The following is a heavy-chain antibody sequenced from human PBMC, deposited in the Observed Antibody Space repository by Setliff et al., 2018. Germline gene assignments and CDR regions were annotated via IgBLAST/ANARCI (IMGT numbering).Heavy chain of an antibody. V-gene: IGHV1-18*01. J-gene: IGHJ3*02. CDR3: ARDLDYQYYYDSSGRDAFDI. CDR2: ISTYNGKT. Sequence: ASVKVSCKASGYIFTSYGFSWVRQAPGQGLEWMGWISTYNGKTNYAQKFQGRVTMTTDTSTSTAYMELRSLRSDDTAVYYCARDLDYQYYYDSSGRDAFDIWGQGTRVTVS. D-gene: IGHD3-22*01. CDR1: GYIFTSYG.